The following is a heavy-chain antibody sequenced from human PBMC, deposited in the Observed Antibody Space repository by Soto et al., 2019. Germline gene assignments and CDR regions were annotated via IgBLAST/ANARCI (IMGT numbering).Heavy chain of an antibody. CDR3: AKDTAMADYYGMDV. J-gene: IGHJ6*02. CDR2: IWYDGSNK. CDR1: GFTFSSYG. D-gene: IGHD5-18*01. V-gene: IGHV3-30*02. Sequence: GESLKISCAASGFTFSSYGMHWVRQAPGKGLEWVAVIWYDGSNKYYADSVKGRFTISRDNSKNTLYLQMNSLRAEDTAVYYCAKDTAMADYYGMDVWGQGTTVPVSS.